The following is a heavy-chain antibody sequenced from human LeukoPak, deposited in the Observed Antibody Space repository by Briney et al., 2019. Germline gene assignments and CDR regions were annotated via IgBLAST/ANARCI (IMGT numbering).Heavy chain of an antibody. D-gene: IGHD3-16*01. CDR1: GGTFSSYA. J-gene: IGHJ4*02. CDR3: AREPRVGESTSTF. V-gene: IGHV1-69*01. CDR2: IIPTSSVP. Sequence: SVKVSCKASGGTFSSYAISWVRQAPGQGFEWMGRIIPTSSVPNYAQKFRDRLTISADASARTAYLELSSLTSDDTAVYYCAREPRVGESTSTFWGQGTLVTVSS.